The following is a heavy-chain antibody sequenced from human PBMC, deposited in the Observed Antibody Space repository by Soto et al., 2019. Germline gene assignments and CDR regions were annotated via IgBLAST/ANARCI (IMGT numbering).Heavy chain of an antibody. V-gene: IGHV1-69*13. CDR3: ARDPSTYYDILTGPPGYYYYYGMDV. CDR2: IIPIFGTA. Sequence: ASVKVSCKASGGTFSSYAISWGRQAPGQGLGWMGGIIPIFGTANYAQKFQGRVTITADESTSTAYMELSSLRSEDTAVYYCARDPSTYYDILTGPPGYYYYYGMDVWGQGTTVTVSS. J-gene: IGHJ6*02. D-gene: IGHD3-9*01. CDR1: GGTFSSYA.